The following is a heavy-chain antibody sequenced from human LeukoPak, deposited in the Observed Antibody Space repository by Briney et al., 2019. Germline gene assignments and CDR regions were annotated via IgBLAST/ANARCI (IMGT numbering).Heavy chain of an antibody. V-gene: IGHV1-18*01. CDR1: GYTFTSYG. CDR3: ARAPYYDFWSGYSKYYFDY. D-gene: IGHD3-3*01. J-gene: IGHJ4*02. CDR2: ISAYNGNT. Sequence: ASVKVSCKASGYTFTSYGISWVRQAPGQGLEWRGWISAYNGNTNYAQELQGRVTMTTDTSTSTAYMELRSLRSDDTAVYYCARAPYYDFWSGYSKYYFDYWGQGTLVTVSS.